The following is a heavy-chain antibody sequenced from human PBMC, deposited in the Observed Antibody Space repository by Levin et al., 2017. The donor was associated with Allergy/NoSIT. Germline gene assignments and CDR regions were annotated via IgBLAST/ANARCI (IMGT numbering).Heavy chain of an antibody. V-gene: IGHV4-31*03. D-gene: IGHD1-1*01. CDR1: GGSISSGGYY. J-gene: IGHJ5*02. Sequence: LRLSCTVSGGSISSGGYYWSWIRQHPGKGLEWIGYIYYSGSTYYNPSLKSRVTISVDTSKNQFSLKLSSVTAADTAVYYCARVVTGNVKYNWFDPWGQGTLVTVSS. CDR2: IYYSGST. CDR3: ARVVTGNVKYNWFDP.